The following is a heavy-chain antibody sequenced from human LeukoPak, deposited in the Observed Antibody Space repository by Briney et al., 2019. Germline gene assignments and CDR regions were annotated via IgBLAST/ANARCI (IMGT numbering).Heavy chain of an antibody. CDR2: ISSSGSTI. CDR1: GFTFSDYY. V-gene: IGHV3-11*01. D-gene: IGHD2-2*01. Sequence: PGGSLRLSCAASGFTFSDYYMSWIRQAPGKGLEWVSYISSSGSTIYYADSVKGRFTISRDNAKNSLYLQMNSLRAEDTAVYYCARYRRGYCSSTSCLTYYYYYGMDVWGQGTTVTVSS. CDR3: ARYRRGYCSSTSCLTYYYYYGMDV. J-gene: IGHJ6*02.